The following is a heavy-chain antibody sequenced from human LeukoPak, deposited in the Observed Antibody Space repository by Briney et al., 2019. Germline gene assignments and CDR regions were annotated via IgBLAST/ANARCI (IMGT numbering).Heavy chain of an antibody. J-gene: IGHJ6*02. V-gene: IGHV2-70*11. CDR1: GLSLSTSGMC. CDR2: IDWDDDK. CDR3: ARGSRSSSWYYYGMDV. Sequence: SGPALVKPTQTLTLTCTFSGLSLSTSGMCVSWIRQPPGKALEWLARIDWDDDKYYSTSLKTRLTISKDTSKNQVVLTMTNMDPVDTATYYCARGSRSSSWYYYGMDVWGQGTTVTVSS. D-gene: IGHD6-13*01.